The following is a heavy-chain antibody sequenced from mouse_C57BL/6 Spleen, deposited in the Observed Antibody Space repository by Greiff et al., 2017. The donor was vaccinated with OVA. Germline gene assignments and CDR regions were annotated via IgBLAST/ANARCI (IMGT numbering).Heavy chain of an antibody. CDR3: ATTVVAKGYFDV. J-gene: IGHJ1*03. CDR2: IDPSDSYT. Sequence: VQLQQSGAELVKPGASVKLSCKASGYTFTSYWMQWVKQRPGQGLEWIGEIDPSDSYTNYNQKFKGKATLTVDTSSSTAYMQLSSLTSEDSAVYYCATTVVAKGYFDVWGTGTTVTVSS. CDR1: GYTFTSYW. V-gene: IGHV1-50*01. D-gene: IGHD1-1*01.